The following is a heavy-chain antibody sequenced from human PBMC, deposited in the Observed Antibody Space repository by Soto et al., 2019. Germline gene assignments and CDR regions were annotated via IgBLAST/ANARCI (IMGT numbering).Heavy chain of an antibody. CDR2: FDPVNSAA. D-gene: IGHD6-19*01. CDR1: GYSISTYW. CDR3: ARRTSTSGCRHYFDF. V-gene: IGHV5-51*01. Sequence: EVQLVQSGAEMRNPGEPLKISCEGLGYSISTYWIGWVGPVPGKGLEGLGIFDPVNSAARYSPSFQGQVVISADKSATTADLKWRSLRASDTAVYYSARRTSTSGCRHYFDFWGQGALVTVS. J-gene: IGHJ4*02.